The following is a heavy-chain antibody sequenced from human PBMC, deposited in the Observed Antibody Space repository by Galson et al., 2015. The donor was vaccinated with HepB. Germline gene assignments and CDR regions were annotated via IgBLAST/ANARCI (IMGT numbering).Heavy chain of an antibody. CDR3: AKDQVVVVPAATGRSFGAFDI. CDR2: ISYDGSNK. Sequence: SLRLSCAASGFTFSSYGMHWVRQAPGKGLEWVAVISYDGSNKYYADSVKGRFTISRDNSKNTLYLQMNSLRAEDTAVYYCAKDQVVVVPAATGRSFGAFDIWGQGTMVTVSS. J-gene: IGHJ3*02. D-gene: IGHD2-2*01. CDR1: GFTFSSYG. V-gene: IGHV3-30*18.